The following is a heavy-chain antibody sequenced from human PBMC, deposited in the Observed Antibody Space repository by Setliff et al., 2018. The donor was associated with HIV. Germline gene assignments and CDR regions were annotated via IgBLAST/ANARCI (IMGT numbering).Heavy chain of an antibody. Sequence: LRLSCAASGFTFSSYWMSWVRQAPGKGLEWAANIKQDGSEKYYVDSVKGRFTISRDNAKNSLYLQMNSLRAEDTAVYYCARVRGITMIVVVIHDAFDIWGQGTMVTVSS. V-gene: IGHV3-7*01. CDR3: ARVRGITMIVVVIHDAFDI. D-gene: IGHD3-22*01. J-gene: IGHJ3*02. CDR1: GFTFSSYW. CDR2: IKQDGSEK.